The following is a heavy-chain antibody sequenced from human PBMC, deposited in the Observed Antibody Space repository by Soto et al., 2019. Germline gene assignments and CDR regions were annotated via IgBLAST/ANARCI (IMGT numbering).Heavy chain of an antibody. CDR1: GYTFTSYG. CDR2: ISAYNGNT. D-gene: IGHD3-3*01. CDR3: QFWSGYPDVGYFDY. J-gene: IGHJ4*02. Sequence: XSVKVSCKASGYTFTSYGISWVRQAPGQGLEWMGWISAYNGNTNYAQKLQGRVTMTTDTSTSTAYMELRSLRSDDTAVYYCQFWSGYPDVGYFDYWGQGTLVTVYS. V-gene: IGHV1-18*04.